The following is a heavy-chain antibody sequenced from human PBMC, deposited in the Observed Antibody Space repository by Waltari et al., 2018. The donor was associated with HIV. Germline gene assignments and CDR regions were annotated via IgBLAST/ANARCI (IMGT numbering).Heavy chain of an antibody. J-gene: IGHJ6*02. Sequence: QVQLVQSGAEVKQPGSSVQVSCTASGGTVSSSDISWVRQAPVQGLGWMGAIIPLFGEANYAQKFQGRLTITADESTSTAYMELSSLRSEDTAVYYCARVPDRSGYQRYAMDVWGQGTTVTVS. CDR2: IIPLFGEA. D-gene: IGHD3-22*01. CDR3: ARVPDRSGYQRYAMDV. CDR1: GGTVSSSD. V-gene: IGHV1-69*01.